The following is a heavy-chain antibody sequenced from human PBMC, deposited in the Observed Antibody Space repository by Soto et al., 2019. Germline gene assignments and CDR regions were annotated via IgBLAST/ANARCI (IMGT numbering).Heavy chain of an antibody. CDR3: VRIRYQLPSSILWLDP. Sequence: PSETLSLTCAVYGGFLSESYWTWIRQPPGKGLEWIGEINHVGGTNYNPSLKSRVTMSVDTSQNQFSLRLISVTAADTAMYFCVRIRYQLPSSILWLDPSGGGPPVPV. D-gene: IGHD3-16*02. J-gene: IGHJ5*02. CDR1: GGFLSESY. V-gene: IGHV4-34*01. CDR2: INHVGGT.